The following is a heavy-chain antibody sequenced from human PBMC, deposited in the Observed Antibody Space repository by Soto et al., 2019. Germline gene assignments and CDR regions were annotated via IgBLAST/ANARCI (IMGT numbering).Heavy chain of an antibody. CDR2: IIPIFGTA. CDR3: ARFRTTLSYYYYGMDV. D-gene: IGHD1-7*01. J-gene: IGHJ6*02. V-gene: IGHV1-69*06. CDR1: GGTFSSYV. Sequence: SVKVSCKASGGTFSSYVISWVRQAPGQGLEWMGGIIPIFGTANYAQKFQGRVTITADKSTSTAYMELSSLRSEDTAVYDCARFRTTLSYYYYGMDVRGQGTTVTVSS.